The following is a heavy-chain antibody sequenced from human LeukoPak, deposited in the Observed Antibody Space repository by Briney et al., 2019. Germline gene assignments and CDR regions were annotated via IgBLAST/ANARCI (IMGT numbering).Heavy chain of an antibody. CDR3: AKGGPYSSGWYHGEVDY. Sequence: TGGSLRPSCAASGFTFSNYAMSWVRQAPGKGLEWVSAISGSGGSTYYADSVKGRFTISRDNSKNTLYLQMNSLRAEDTAVYYCAKGGPYSSGWYHGEVDYWGQGTLVTVSS. CDR1: GFTFSNYA. V-gene: IGHV3-23*01. CDR2: ISGSGGST. J-gene: IGHJ4*02. D-gene: IGHD6-19*01.